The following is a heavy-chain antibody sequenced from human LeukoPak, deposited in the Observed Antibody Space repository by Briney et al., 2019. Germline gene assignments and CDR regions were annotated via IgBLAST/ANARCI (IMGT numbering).Heavy chain of an antibody. D-gene: IGHD3-16*01. CDR2: LYYGGST. V-gene: IGHV4-39*07. CDR3: ARETSQKGAHYMDV. J-gene: IGHJ6*03. Sequence: PSETLSLTCTVSAGSVSSNIYSWGWIRQPPGKGLEWIGSLYYGGSTHYKPSLKSRVTISVDTSKNQFSLKLSSVTAADTAVYYCARETSQKGAHYMDVWGKGTTVTISS. CDR1: AGSVSSNIYS.